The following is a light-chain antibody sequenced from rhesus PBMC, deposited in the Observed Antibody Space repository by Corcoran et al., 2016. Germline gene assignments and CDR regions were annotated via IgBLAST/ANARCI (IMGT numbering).Light chain of an antibody. CDR3: QQNYDRPLT. CDR2: MAS. CDR1: ENVNNY. V-gene: IGKV1-74*01. Sequence: DIQMTQSPSSLSASVGDRVTITCRTSENVNNYLNWYQQKPGKAPNLLIYMASTLQSGVPSRFSGNGTRTDYTFTITSLQSEDVATYYCQQNYDRPLTFGGRTKVEIK. J-gene: IGKJ4*01.